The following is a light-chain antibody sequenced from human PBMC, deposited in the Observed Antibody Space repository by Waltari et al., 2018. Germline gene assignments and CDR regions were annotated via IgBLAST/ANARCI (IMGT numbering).Light chain of an antibody. CDR3: QQCSNWPPGIT. CDR2: DAS. CDR1: QSVGRS. J-gene: IGKJ3*01. Sequence: EIVLTQSPATLSLSPGERATLSCGASQSVGRSLAWYQQKPGQAPRLLIYDASNRATGIPARFSGSGSGTDFTLTISTLEPEDFAVYYCQQCSNWPPGITFGPGTKVDIK. V-gene: IGKV3-11*01.